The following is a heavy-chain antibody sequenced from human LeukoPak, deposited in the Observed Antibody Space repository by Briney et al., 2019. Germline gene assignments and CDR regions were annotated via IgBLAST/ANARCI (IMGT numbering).Heavy chain of an antibody. CDR3: AVLYYYDSSGYRAHGMDV. J-gene: IGHJ6*02. V-gene: IGHV4-4*02. D-gene: IGHD3-22*01. CDR1: GGSISSSNW. CDR2: IYHSGST. Sequence: SETLSLTCAVSGGSISSSNWWSWVRQPPGKGLEWIGEIYHSGSTNYNPSLKSRVTISVDKSKNQFSLKLSSVTAADTAVYYCAVLYYYDSSGYRAHGMDVWGQGTTVTVSS.